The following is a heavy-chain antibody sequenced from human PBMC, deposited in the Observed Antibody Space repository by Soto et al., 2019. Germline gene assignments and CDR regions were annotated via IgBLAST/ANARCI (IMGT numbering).Heavy chain of an antibody. CDR2: IYGNDDK. J-gene: IGHJ4*02. V-gene: IGHV2-5*01. CDR3: ARWGCSGYANTY. D-gene: IGHD5-12*01. CDR1: GFSLSTRGVG. Sequence: QITLKESGPTLVKPTQTLTLTCTFSGFSLSTRGVGVGWIRQPPGQALEWLALIYGNDDKRYSPFMKSRLTITKDTSKNQVVLTMSNMETVDTATYYCARWGCSGYANTYWGQGTLVTVTP.